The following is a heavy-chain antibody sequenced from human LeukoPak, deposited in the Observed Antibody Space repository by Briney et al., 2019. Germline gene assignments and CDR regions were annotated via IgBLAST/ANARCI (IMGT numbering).Heavy chain of an antibody. CDR2: IWYDGSNK. V-gene: IGHV3-33*08. CDR3: ARETGWPGTTGLGY. CDR1: GFTFVSYW. Sequence: PGGSLRLSCAASGFTFVSYWMNWVRQAPGKGLEWVAVIWYDGSNKYYADSVKGRFTISRDNSKNTLYLQMSSLRAEDTAVYYCARETGWPGTTGLGYWGQGTLVTVSS. D-gene: IGHD1-7*01. J-gene: IGHJ4*02.